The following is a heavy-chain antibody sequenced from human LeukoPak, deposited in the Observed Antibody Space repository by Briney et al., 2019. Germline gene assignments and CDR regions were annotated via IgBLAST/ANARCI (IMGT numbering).Heavy chain of an antibody. CDR3: ARGLYDSSGYYFGIYGMDV. Sequence: ASVKVSCKASGYTFTSYAMHWVRQAPGQRLEWMGWINAGNGNTKYSQKFQGRVTITRDTSASTAYVELSSLRSEDTAVYYCARGLYDSSGYYFGIYGMDVWGQGTTVTVSS. J-gene: IGHJ6*02. CDR2: INAGNGNT. CDR1: GYTFTSYA. V-gene: IGHV1-3*01. D-gene: IGHD3-22*01.